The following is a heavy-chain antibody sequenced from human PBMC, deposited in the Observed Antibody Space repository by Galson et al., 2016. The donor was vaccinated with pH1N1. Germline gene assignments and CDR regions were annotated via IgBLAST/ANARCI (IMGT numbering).Heavy chain of an antibody. CDR3: SKLGNGFYEFGH. CDR1: GFTFSSYA. V-gene: IGHV3-23*01. CDR2: ISSSYGNI. J-gene: IGHJ4*02. D-gene: IGHD3-3*01. Sequence: SLRLSCAASGFTFSSYAMTWVRQAPGKGLQWVSTISSSYGNIFYADSVRGRFTISRDNSKNTLYLQLNSLGAEDTALNYCSKLGNGFYEFGHWGQGALVNVSS.